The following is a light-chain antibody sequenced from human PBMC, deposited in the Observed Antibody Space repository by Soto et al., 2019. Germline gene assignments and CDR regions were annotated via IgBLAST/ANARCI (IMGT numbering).Light chain of an antibody. V-gene: IGKV3-15*01. CDR1: QSISSD. Sequence: EIGMTQSPATLSVSPGERATLSCRASQSISSDVAWYQQKPGQAPRLLIYGASTTATGIPARFSGSGSGTEFTLTISSLQSEDFAVYNCRQYNKWPRTFGQGTKVDIK. J-gene: IGKJ2*01. CDR3: RQYNKWPRT. CDR2: GAS.